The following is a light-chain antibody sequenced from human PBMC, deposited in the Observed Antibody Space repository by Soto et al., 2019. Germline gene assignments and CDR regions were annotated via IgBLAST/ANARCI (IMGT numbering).Light chain of an antibody. V-gene: IGKV3-20*01. CDR3: QHYAHNSPIT. CDR2: GAS. CDR1: QSVSSS. J-gene: IGKJ5*01. Sequence: EILMTQSPATLSVSPGERATLSCRASQSVSSSLAWYQQRPGQAPRLLISGASSRATGIPDRFSGSGSGTDFTLTISRLEPEDFALYYCQHYAHNSPITFGQGTRLEIK.